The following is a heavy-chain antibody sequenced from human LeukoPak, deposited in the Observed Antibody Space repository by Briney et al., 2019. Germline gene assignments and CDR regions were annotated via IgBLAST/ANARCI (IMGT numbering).Heavy chain of an antibody. CDR2: INPNSGGT. CDR3: ARAPAFYSNYMDV. D-gene: IGHD4-11*01. V-gene: IGHV1-2*02. Sequence: ALVKVSCKASGYTFTGYYMHWVRQAPGQGLEWMGWINPNSGGTNYAQKFQGRVTMTRDTSISTAYMELSRLRSDDTAVYYCARAPAFYSNYMDVWGKGTTVTVSS. J-gene: IGHJ6*03. CDR1: GYTFTGYY.